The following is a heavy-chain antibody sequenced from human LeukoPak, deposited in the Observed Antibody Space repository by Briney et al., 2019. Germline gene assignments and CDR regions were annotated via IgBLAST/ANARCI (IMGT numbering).Heavy chain of an antibody. CDR2: IKQDGSEK. V-gene: IGHV3-7*01. CDR1: GFTFSSYW. Sequence: GGSLRLSCAASGFTFSSYWMSWVRQAPGKGLEWVANIKQDGSEKYYVDSVKGRFTISRDNAKNSLYLQMNSLRAEDTAVYYCARAQTKGGIAVAGHYFDYWGQGTLVTVSS. J-gene: IGHJ4*02. CDR3: ARAQTKGGIAVAGHYFDY. D-gene: IGHD6-19*01.